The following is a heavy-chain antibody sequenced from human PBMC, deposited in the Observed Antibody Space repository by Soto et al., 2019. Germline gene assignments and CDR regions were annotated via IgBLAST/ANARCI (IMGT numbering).Heavy chain of an antibody. J-gene: IGHJ4*02. CDR3: ARDFHYYDSSGYFYFVY. CDR2: INQDGSEK. CDR1: GFTFSNFW. V-gene: IGHV3-7*01. D-gene: IGHD3-22*01. Sequence: PGGSLRLSCAASGFTFSNFWMSWVRQAPGKGLEWVANINQDGSEKYYVDSVKGRFTISRDNAKNSLYLQMNSLRPEDTAVYYCARDFHYYDSSGYFYFVYWGQGTLVTSPQ.